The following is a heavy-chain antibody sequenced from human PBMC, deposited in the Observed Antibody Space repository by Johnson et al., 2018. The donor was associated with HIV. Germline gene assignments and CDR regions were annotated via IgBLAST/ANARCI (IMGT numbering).Heavy chain of an antibody. CDR2: ISYDGSNK. Sequence: QVQLVESGGGVVQPGGSLRLSCAASGFTFSSYGMHWVRQAPGKGLEWVAVISYDGSNKYYADSVKGRLTISRDNSKNTLYLQMDSLRTEDTAVYYCARDVGAFDIWGQGTMVTVSS. CDR3: ARDVGAFDI. J-gene: IGHJ3*02. V-gene: IGHV3-30*19. CDR1: GFTFSSYG.